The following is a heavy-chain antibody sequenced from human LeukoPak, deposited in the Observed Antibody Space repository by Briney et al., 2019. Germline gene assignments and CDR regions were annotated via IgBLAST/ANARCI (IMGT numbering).Heavy chain of an antibody. CDR2: ISSSSSYI. J-gene: IGHJ4*02. Sequence: GGSLRLSCAASGFTFSRDSMNWARQAPGKGLEWVSSISSSSSYIYYADSVKGRFTISRDNTKNSLYLQMNSLRAEDTALYYCAETSTIGGAGSFDYWGQGTLVTVSS. D-gene: IGHD5/OR15-5a*01. V-gene: IGHV3-21*04. CDR3: AETSTIGGAGSFDY. CDR1: GFTFSRDS.